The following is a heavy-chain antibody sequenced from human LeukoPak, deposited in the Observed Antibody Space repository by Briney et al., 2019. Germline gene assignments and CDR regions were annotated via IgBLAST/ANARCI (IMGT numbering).Heavy chain of an antibody. CDR1: GGTFSSYA. CDR2: IIPIFGTA. Sequence: ASVKVSCKASGGTFSSYAINWVRQAPGQGLEWMGGIIPIFGTANYAQKFQGRVAITADESTSTAYMELSSLRSEDTAVYYCARGSVVTDYGLEYWGQGTLVTVSS. D-gene: IGHD4-17*01. CDR3: ARGSVVTDYGLEY. J-gene: IGHJ4*02. V-gene: IGHV1-69*13.